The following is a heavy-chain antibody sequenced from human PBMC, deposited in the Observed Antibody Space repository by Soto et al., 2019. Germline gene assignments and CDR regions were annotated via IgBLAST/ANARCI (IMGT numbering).Heavy chain of an antibody. CDR3: ATSPKGLYYYYGMDV. J-gene: IGHJ6*02. CDR2: FDPEDGEA. Sequence: GASVKVSCKVSGYTLTELSMHWVRQAPGKGLEWMGGFDPEDGEAIYAQKFQGRVTMTEDTSTDTAYMELSSLRSEDTAVYYCATSPKGLYYYYGMDVWGQGTTVTVSS. CDR1: GYTLTELS. V-gene: IGHV1-24*01.